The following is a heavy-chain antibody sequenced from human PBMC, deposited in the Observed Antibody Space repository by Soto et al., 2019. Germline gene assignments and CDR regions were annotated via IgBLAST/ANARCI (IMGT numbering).Heavy chain of an antibody. CDR2: IIPIFGTA. CDR3: ASSRVDHEHYYYYGMDV. J-gene: IGHJ6*02. V-gene: IGHV1-69*06. CDR1: GGTFSSYA. Sequence: SVKVSCKASGGTFSSYAISWVRQAPGQGLEWMGGIIPIFGTANYAQKFQGRVTITADKSTSTVYMELSSLRSEDTAVYYCASSRVDHEHYYYYGMDVWGQGTTVTVSS.